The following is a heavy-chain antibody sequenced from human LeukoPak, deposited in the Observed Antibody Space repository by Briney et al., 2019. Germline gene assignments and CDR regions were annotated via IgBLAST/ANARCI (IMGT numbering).Heavy chain of an antibody. D-gene: IGHD2-2*01. CDR1: GGSFSGYY. CDR3: AREMLAYCSSTSCYPYYYYYYYMDV. CDR2: INHSGST. J-gene: IGHJ6*03. Sequence: SETLSLTCAVYGGSFSGYYWSWIRQPPGKGLEWIGEINHSGSTNYNPSLKSRVTISVDTSKNQFSLKLSSVTAADTAVYYCAREMLAYCSSTSCYPYYYYYYYMDVWGKGTTVTVSS. V-gene: IGHV4-34*01.